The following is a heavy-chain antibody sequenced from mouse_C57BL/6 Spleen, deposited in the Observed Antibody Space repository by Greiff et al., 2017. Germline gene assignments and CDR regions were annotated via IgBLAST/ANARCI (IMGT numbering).Heavy chain of an antibody. D-gene: IGHD2-4*01. J-gene: IGHJ4*01. Sequence: EVKLQESGGGLVQPKGSLKLSCAASGFSFNTYAMNWVRQAPGKGLEWVARIRSKSNNYATYYADSVKDRFTISRDDSESMLYLQMNNLKTEDTAMYYCVRRGSTYDYGYAMDYWGQGTSVTVSS. CDR1: GFSFNTYA. CDR2: IRSKSNNYAT. CDR3: VRRGSTYDYGYAMDY. V-gene: IGHV10-1*01.